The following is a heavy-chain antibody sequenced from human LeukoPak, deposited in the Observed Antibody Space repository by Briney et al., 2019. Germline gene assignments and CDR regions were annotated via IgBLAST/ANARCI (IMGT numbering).Heavy chain of an antibody. Sequence: GGSLRLSCVASGFTVSNAWRSWVRQAPGKGLEWVGRIKSRTDGGTTDYAAPVKGRLTISREDSKNPFYLLMNSLKPEDTAVYYCTTVNWAAFAYWGQGTLVTVSS. D-gene: IGHD3-16*01. J-gene: IGHJ4*02. CDR3: TTVNWAAFAY. CDR2: IKSRTDGGTT. V-gene: IGHV3-15*01. CDR1: GFTVSNAW.